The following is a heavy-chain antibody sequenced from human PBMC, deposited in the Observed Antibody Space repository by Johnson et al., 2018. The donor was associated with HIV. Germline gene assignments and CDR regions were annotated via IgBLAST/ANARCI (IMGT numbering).Heavy chain of an antibody. CDR2: ISGSGGST. D-gene: IGHD3-10*01. J-gene: IGHJ3*02. Sequence: VQLVESGGGLVQPGGSLRLSCAASGFTFSSYAISWVRQAPWKVLEWVSAISGSGGSTYYADSVKGRFTISRDNSKNTLYLQMNSLRAEDTAVYYCAKEMEGYYGSGKGDAFDIWGQGTMVTVSS. CDR1: GFTFSSYA. CDR3: AKEMEGYYGSGKGDAFDI. V-gene: IGHV3-23*04.